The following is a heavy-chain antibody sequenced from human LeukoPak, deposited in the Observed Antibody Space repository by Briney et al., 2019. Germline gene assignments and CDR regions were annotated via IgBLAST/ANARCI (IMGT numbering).Heavy chain of an antibody. D-gene: IGHD2-2*02. CDR2: ISGGGNDI. CDR1: GFTVRDHY. Sequence: AGGSLRLSCAVSGFTVRDHYMAWIRQAPGKGLQWLSYISGGGNDIEYADSVRGRFTISRDNSKNTLYLQMNSLRAEDTAVYYCARESIVVVPAAIPGRGVFDYWGQGTLVTVSS. V-gene: IGHV3-11*04. J-gene: IGHJ4*02. CDR3: ARESIVVVPAAIPGRGVFDY.